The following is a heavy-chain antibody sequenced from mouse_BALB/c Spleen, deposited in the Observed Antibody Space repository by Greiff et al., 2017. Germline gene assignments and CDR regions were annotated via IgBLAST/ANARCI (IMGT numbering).Heavy chain of an antibody. J-gene: IGHJ3*01. CDR1: GFSLTSYG. CDR2: IWSGGST. D-gene: IGHD2-2*01. Sequence: QVQLHQSGPGLVQPSQSLSITCTVSGFSLTSYGVHWVRQSPGKGLEWLGVIWSGGSTDYNAAFISRLSISKDNSKSQVFFKMNSLQANDTAIYYCASYYGYDDGAWFAYWGQGTLVTVSA. V-gene: IGHV2-2*02. CDR3: ASYYGYDDGAWFAY.